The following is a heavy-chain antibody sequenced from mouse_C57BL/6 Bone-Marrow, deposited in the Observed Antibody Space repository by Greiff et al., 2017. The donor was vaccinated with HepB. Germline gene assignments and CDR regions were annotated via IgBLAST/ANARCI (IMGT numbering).Heavy chain of an antibody. J-gene: IGHJ3*01. V-gene: IGHV1-59*01. CDR2: IDPSDSYT. CDR1: GYTFTSYW. CDR3: ARRGGFYYEYDWFAY. D-gene: IGHD2-4*01. Sequence: QVQLQQPGAELVRPGTSVKLSCKASGYTFTSYWMHWVKQSPGQGLEWIGVIDPSDSYTNYNQKFKGKATLTVDTSSSTAYMQLSSLTSEDSAVYYCARRGGFYYEYDWFAYWGQGTLVTVSA.